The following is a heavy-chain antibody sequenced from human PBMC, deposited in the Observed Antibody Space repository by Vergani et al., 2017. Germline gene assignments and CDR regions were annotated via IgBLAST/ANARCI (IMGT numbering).Heavy chain of an antibody. CDR3: ARDSRASIKLWRAAAGWFDP. V-gene: IGHV1-69*08. CDR2: IIPILGIA. CDR1: GGTFSSYT. Sequence: QVQLVQSGAEVKKPGSSVKVSCKASGGTFSSYTISWVRQAPGQGLEWMGRIIPILGIANYAQKFQGRVTITADKSTSTAYMELSSLRSEDTAVYYCARDSRASIKLWRAAAGWFDPWGQGTLVTVSS. D-gene: IGHD6-13*01. J-gene: IGHJ5*02.